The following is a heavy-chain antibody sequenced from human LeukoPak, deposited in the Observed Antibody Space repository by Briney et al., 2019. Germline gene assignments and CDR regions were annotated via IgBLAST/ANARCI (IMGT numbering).Heavy chain of an antibody. Sequence: PGRSLRLSCAASGFTFDDYAMHWVRQAPGKGLEWVSGISWNSGSIGYADSVKGRFTTSRDNAKNSLYLQMNSLRAEDTALYYCAKDIRVAGADAFDIWGQGTMVTVSS. D-gene: IGHD6-19*01. CDR3: AKDIRVAGADAFDI. J-gene: IGHJ3*02. CDR1: GFTFDDYA. CDR2: ISWNSGSI. V-gene: IGHV3-9*01.